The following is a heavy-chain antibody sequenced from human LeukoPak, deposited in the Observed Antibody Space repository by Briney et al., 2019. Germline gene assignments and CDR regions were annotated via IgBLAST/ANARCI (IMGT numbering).Heavy chain of an antibody. CDR2: FNSDGSST. J-gene: IGHJ4*02. CDR1: GFTFSSYW. CDR3: ARGFDSSGQDY. D-gene: IGHD3-22*01. V-gene: IGHV3-74*01. Sequence: GGSLRLSCAASGFTFSSYWMHWVRQAPGKGLVWVSRFNSDGSSTSYADSVKGRFTISRDYAKNTLFLQMNSLRAEDTAVYYCARGFDSSGQDYWGQGTLVTVSS.